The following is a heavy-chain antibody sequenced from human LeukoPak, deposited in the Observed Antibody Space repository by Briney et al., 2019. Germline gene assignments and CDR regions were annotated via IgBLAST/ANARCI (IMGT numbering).Heavy chain of an antibody. CDR2: IFYSGST. CDR3: AGSYNWSDDFDY. D-gene: IGHD1-1*01. Sequence: PSETLSLTCTVSIDSISSYYWSWIRQPPGKGLEWVGYIFYSGSTNYNPSLKSRVTISVDTSKNLLSLKLNSVTAADTAVYYCAGSYNWSDDFDYWGPGTLVTVSS. V-gene: IGHV4-59*01. J-gene: IGHJ4*02. CDR1: IDSISSYY.